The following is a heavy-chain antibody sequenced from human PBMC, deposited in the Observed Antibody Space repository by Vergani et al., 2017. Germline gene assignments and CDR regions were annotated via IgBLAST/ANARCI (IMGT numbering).Heavy chain of an antibody. Sequence: QVQLVESGGGVVQPGRSLRLSCAASGFTFSSYGMHWVRQAPGKGLEWVAVIWYDGSNKYYADSVKGRFTISRDNSKNTLYLQMNSLRAEDKAVYYCERDDTYYYGMDVWGQGTTVTVSS. CDR2: IWYDGSNK. J-gene: IGHJ6*02. V-gene: IGHV3-33*01. CDR3: ERDDTYYYGMDV. CDR1: GFTFSSYG.